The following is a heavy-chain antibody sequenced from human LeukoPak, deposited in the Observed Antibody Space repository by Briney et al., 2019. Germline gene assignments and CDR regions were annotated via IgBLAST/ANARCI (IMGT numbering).Heavy chain of an antibody. V-gene: IGHV3-7*01. J-gene: IGHJ4*02. CDR3: ASKGYSSGWSPFDF. D-gene: IGHD6-19*01. Sequence: GGSLRLSCAASGFTFSSYWMSWVRQAPGKGLEWVANIKQDGSEKYYVDSVKGRFTISRDNAKNSLYLQMNSLRAEDTAVYYCASKGYSSGWSPFDFWGQGTLVTVSS. CDR2: IKQDGSEK. CDR1: GFTFSSYW.